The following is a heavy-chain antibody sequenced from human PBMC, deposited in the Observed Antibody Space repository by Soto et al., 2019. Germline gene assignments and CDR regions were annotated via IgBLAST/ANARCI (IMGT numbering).Heavy chain of an antibody. CDR2: IWYDGSNK. CDR1: GFTFSSYG. CDR3: AGGRLLPPPAKYGMDV. J-gene: IGHJ6*02. V-gene: IGHV3-33*01. Sequence: LRLSCAASGFTFSSYGMHWVRQAPGKGLEWVAVIWYDGSNKYYADSVKGRFTISRDNSKSTLYLQMNSLRAEDTAVYYCAGGRLLPPPAKYGMDVWGQGTTVTVSS. D-gene: IGHD4-17*01.